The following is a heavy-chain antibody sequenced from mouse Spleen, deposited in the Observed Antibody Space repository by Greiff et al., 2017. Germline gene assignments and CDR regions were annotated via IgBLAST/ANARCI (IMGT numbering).Heavy chain of an antibody. CDR3: AANWGDY. J-gene: IGHJ2*01. Sequence: QVQLQQPGAELVKPGASVKLSCKASGYTFTSYWMQWVKQRPGQGLEWIGEIDPSDSYTNYNQKFKGKATLTVDTSSSTAYMQLSSLTSEDSAVYYCAANWGDYWGQGTTLTVSS. V-gene: IGHV1-50*01. CDR1: GYTFTSYW. CDR2: IDPSDSYT. D-gene: IGHD4-1*01.